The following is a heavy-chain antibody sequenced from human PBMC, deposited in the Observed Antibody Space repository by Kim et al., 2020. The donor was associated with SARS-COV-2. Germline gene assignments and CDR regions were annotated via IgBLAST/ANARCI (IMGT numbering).Heavy chain of an antibody. CDR3: TTDLIPYYYDSSGYSYGYYYGMDV. CDR1: GFTFSNAW. V-gene: IGHV3-15*01. CDR2: IKSKTDGGTT. J-gene: IGHJ6*02. D-gene: IGHD3-22*01. Sequence: GGSLRLSCAASGFTFSNAWMSWVRQAPGKGLEWVGRIKSKTDGGTTDYAAPVKGRFTISRDDSKNTLYLQMNSLKTEDTAVYYCTTDLIPYYYDSSGYSYGYYYGMDVLGQGTTVTVSS.